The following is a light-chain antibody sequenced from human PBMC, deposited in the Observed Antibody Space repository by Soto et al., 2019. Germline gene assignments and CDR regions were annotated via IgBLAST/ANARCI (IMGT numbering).Light chain of an antibody. Sequence: QSVLTQPPSASGTPGQRVTISCSGSRSNIGSNTVNWYQQLPGSAPKLLIYSNNQRPSGVPDRFSGSKSGTSASLAISGLQSEDEDDYYCAAWDDSRNGFYVFGTGTKLTVL. CDR2: SNN. V-gene: IGLV1-44*01. CDR3: AAWDDSRNGFYV. CDR1: RSNIGSNT. J-gene: IGLJ1*01.